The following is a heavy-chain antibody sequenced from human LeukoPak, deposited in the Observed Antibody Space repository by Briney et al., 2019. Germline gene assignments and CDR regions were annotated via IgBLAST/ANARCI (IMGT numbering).Heavy chain of an antibody. J-gene: IGHJ4*02. CDR2: INHSGST. V-gene: IGHV4-34*01. D-gene: IGHD3-9*01. CDR1: GGSFSGYY. Sequence: SETLSLTCAVYGGSFSGYYWSWIRQPPGKGLEWIGEINHSGSTNYNPSLKSRVTISVDTSKNQFSLKLSSVTAADTAVYYCARRPLYYDILTGYYTLFNYFDYWGQGTLVTVSS. CDR3: ARRPLYYDILTGYYTLFNYFDY.